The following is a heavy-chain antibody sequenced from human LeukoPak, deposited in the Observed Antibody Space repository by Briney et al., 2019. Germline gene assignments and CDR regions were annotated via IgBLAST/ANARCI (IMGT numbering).Heavy chain of an antibody. D-gene: IGHD3-3*01. J-gene: IGHJ4*02. CDR2: ISGSSAYI. CDR1: GFTFSSYW. CDR3: ARGSEWSSGVSDY. Sequence: GGSLRLSCAASGFTFSSYWMNWVRQAPGKGLEWVSSISGSSAYIYYADSVKGRFTISRDNAKNSLYLQMNSLRAEDTAVYYCARGSEWSSGVSDYWGQGTLVTVSS. V-gene: IGHV3-21*01.